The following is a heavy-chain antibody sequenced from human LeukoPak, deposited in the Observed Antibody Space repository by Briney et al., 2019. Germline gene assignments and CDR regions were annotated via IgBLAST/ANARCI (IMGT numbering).Heavy chain of an antibody. CDR2: ISAHNGNT. Sequence: GASVKVSCKASGYTFTSNGISWVRQAPGQGREWMGWISAHNGNTNYAQKLQGRVTMTTDTSTSTAYMELRSLRSDDTAVYYCARDPCRGGSCYLQIDDWGQGTLVTVSS. D-gene: IGHD2-15*01. V-gene: IGHV1-18*01. CDR1: GYTFTSNG. CDR3: ARDPCRGGSCYLQIDD. J-gene: IGHJ4*02.